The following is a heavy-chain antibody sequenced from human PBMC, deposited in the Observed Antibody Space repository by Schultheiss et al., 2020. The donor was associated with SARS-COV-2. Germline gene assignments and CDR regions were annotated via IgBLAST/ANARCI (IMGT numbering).Heavy chain of an antibody. CDR2: ISYDGDNK. CDR3: ARNEYSSSSGPDY. Sequence: GGSLRLSCAASGFTFSGSAMHWVRQASGKGLEWVAVISYDGDNKYYTESVKGRFTISRDNAKNSLFLQMDSLRVEDTAIYYCARNEYSSSSGPDYWGQGTLVTVSS. D-gene: IGHD6-6*01. V-gene: IGHV3-30*04. J-gene: IGHJ4*02. CDR1: GFTFSGSA.